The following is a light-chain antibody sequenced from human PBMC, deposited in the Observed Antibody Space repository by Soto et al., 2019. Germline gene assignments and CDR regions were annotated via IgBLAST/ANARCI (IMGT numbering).Light chain of an antibody. J-gene: IGKJ4*01. CDR3: QQYNSSPLT. CDR1: QSISNN. V-gene: IGKV3-15*01. Sequence: IFMPQSNATLSVSLGEGATLSARASQSISNNLAWYQQKPGKAPRLLIYGASSMDTGVPARFSGSGSGTEFTLTISSLQSEDFATYYCQQYNSSPLTFGQGTKVDIK. CDR2: GAS.